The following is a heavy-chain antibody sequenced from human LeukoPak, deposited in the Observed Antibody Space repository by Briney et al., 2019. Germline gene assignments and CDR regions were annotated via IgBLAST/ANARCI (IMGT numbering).Heavy chain of an antibody. J-gene: IGHJ4*02. V-gene: IGHV4-30-4*01. Sequence: PSQTLSLTCTVSGGSISSGEYYWSWIRQPPGKGLGWIGYVYYSGSTYYNPSLKSRVTISVDTSKNQFSLKLSSATAADTAVYYCARYCSGGSCLREIFDYWGQGTLVSVSS. CDR3: ARYCSGGSCLREIFDY. D-gene: IGHD2-15*01. CDR1: GGSISSGEYY. CDR2: VYYSGST.